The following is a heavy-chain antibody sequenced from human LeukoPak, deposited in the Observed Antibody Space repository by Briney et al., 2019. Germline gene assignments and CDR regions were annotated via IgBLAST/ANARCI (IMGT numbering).Heavy chain of an antibody. CDR2: ISTSSTFI. Sequence: GGSLRLSCVASAFTFSSYGMNWVRQAPGKGLEWVSSISTSSTFIYYADSVKGRFTISRDNAKNSLYLQMNSLRAEDTAVYYCARDPTDWWSRSGWYFDLWGRGTLVTVSS. J-gene: IGHJ2*01. D-gene: IGHD2-8*02. CDR3: ARDPTDWWSRSGWYFDL. CDR1: AFTFSSYG. V-gene: IGHV3-21*01.